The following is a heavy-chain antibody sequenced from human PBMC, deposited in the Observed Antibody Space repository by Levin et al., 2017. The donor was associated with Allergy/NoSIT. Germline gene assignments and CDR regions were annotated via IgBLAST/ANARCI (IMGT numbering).Heavy chain of an antibody. J-gene: IGHJ3*02. V-gene: IGHV4-39*01. CDR3: AKRVSSSWSRGEAFDI. Sequence: RSSETLSLTCTVSGGSISSSEYCWGWIRQPPGKGLEWIGNIFYSGTTYYNPSLKSRVTISVDTSKNQFSLKLKSVTAADTAVYFCAKRVSSSWSRGEAFDIWGQGTMVTVSS. D-gene: IGHD6-13*01. CDR2: IFYSGTT. CDR1: GGSISSSEYC.